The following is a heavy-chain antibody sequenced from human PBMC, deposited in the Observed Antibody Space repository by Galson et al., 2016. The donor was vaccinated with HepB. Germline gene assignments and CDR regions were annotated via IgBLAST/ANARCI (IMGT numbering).Heavy chain of an antibody. D-gene: IGHD6-6*01. CDR1: GGSISSYY. J-gene: IGHJ6*03. Sequence: SETLSLTCTVSGGSISSYYWSWIRQPPGKGLEWIGYIYYSGSTNYNPSLKSRVTISVDTSKNQFSLKLSSVTAADTAVYYCARGLRLVSSSYYYYMDVWGKGTTVTVSS. CDR3: ARGLRLVSSSYYYYMDV. V-gene: IGHV4-59*01. CDR2: IYYSGST.